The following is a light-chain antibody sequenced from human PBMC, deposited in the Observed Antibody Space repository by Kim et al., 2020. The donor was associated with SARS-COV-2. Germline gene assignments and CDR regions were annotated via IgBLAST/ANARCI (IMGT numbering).Light chain of an antibody. Sequence: NFMLTQPHSVSESPGKTVTISCTRSSGSIDDNYVQWYQQRPGGVPTTVIYEDDQRPSGVSDRFSGSIDNSSNSASLTISGMRTEDEADYYCQSYKRDNVLFGGGTQLTLL. J-gene: IGLJ2*01. CDR1: SGSIDDNY. CDR2: EDD. V-gene: IGLV6-57*04. CDR3: QSYKRDNVL.